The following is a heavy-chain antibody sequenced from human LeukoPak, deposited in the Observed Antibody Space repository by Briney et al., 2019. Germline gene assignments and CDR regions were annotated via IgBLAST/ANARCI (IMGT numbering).Heavy chain of an antibody. CDR2: INPNSGGT. D-gene: IGHD6-13*01. CDR1: GYTFTGYY. Sequence: ASVKVSCKASGYTFTGYYMHWVRQAPGQGLEWMGWINPNSGGTNYAQKFQGRVTMTRDTSISTAYMELSRLRSDDTAVYYCARAKLIAAAGRIGWFDPWGQGTLVTVSS. V-gene: IGHV1-2*02. CDR3: ARAKLIAAAGRIGWFDP. J-gene: IGHJ5*02.